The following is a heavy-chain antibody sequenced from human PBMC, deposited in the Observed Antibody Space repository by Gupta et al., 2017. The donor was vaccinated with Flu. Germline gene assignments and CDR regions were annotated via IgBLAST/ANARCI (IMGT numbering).Heavy chain of an antibody. CDR1: GLTFSDYD. CDR3: AKDRSGNPAIDY. Sequence: EGQLLESGGALVQPGGSLRLSCAASGLTFSDYDLNWVRQAPGKGLEWVSTVGAGGDRTYYADSVMGRFTISRDNSKNTVYLQMNSLRGDDTAVYYCAKDRSGNPAIDYWGQGTLVTVSA. J-gene: IGHJ4*02. CDR2: VGAGGDRT. V-gene: IGHV3-23*01. D-gene: IGHD6-13*01.